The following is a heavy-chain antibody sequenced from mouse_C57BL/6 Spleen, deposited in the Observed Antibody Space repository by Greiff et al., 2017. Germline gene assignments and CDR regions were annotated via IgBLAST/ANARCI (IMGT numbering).Heavy chain of an antibody. J-gene: IGHJ2*01. CDR3: AGGRRYFDY. Sequence: DVQLQESGPGLVKPSQSLSLTCSVTGYSITSGYYWNWIRQFPGNKLEWMGYISYDGSNNYNPSLKNRISITRDTSKNQFFLKLNSVTTEDTATYYCAGGRRYFDYWGQGTTLTVSS. CDR2: ISYDGSN. CDR1: GYSITSGYY. V-gene: IGHV3-6*01.